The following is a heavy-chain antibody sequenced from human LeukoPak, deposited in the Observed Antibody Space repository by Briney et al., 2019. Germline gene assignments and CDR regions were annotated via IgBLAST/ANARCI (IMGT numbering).Heavy chain of an antibody. V-gene: IGHV3-48*01. CDR3: ARDIPGY. J-gene: IGHJ4*02. Sequence: GGSLRLSRAASGFTFSSYSMNWVRQAPGKGLEWVSYISSSSTIYYADSVKGRFTISRDNAKNSLYLQMNSLRAEDTAVYYCARDIPGYWGQGTLVTVSS. D-gene: IGHD2-21*01. CDR1: GFTFSSYS. CDR2: ISSSSTI.